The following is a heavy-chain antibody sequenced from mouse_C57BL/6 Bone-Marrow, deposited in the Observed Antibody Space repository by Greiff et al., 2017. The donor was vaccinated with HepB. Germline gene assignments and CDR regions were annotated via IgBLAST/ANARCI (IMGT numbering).Heavy chain of an antibody. CDR2: IYPGDGDT. Sequence: VMLQESGAELVKPGASVKISCKASGYAFSSYWMHWVKQRPGKGLEWIGQIYPGDGDTNYNGKFKGKATLTADKSSSTAYMQVRSLTSEDSAVYFCASGCYDLFDYWGQGTLVTVSA. J-gene: IGHJ3*01. V-gene: IGHV1-80*01. D-gene: IGHD2-3*01. CDR1: GYAFSSYW. CDR3: ASGCYDLFDY.